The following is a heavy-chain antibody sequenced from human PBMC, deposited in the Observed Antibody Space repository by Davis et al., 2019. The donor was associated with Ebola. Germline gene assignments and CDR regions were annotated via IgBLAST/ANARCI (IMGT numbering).Heavy chain of an antibody. CDR1: GYSFTSYW. CDR3: ARSGRRGYDYSYWYFDL. CDR2: IYPGDSDT. D-gene: IGHD5-12*01. Sequence: GESLKISCKGSGYSFTSYWIGWVRQMPGKGLEWMGIIYPGDSDTSYSPSFQGQVTISADKSISTAYLQWSSLKASDTAMYYCARSGRRGYDYSYWYFDLWGRGTLVTVSS. V-gene: IGHV5-51*01. J-gene: IGHJ2*01.